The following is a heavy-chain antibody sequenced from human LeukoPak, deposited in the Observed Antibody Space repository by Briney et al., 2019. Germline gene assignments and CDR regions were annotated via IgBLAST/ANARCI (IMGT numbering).Heavy chain of an antibody. D-gene: IGHD2-2*02. V-gene: IGHV3-53*01. CDR2: IYSGGNT. CDR3: ARDQGYTFGYGMDV. Sequence: PGGSLRLSCAASGFTVSSNYMSWVRQAPGKGLEWVSVIYSGGNTYYADSVKGRFTISRDNSKNTLYLQKNSLRAEDTAVYYCARDQGYTFGYGMDVWGKGTTVTVSS. J-gene: IGHJ6*04. CDR1: GFTVSSNY.